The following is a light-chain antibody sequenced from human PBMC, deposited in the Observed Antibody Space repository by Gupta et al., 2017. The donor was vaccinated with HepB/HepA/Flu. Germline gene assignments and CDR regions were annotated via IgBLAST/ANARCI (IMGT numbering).Light chain of an antibody. J-gene: IGLJ2*01. CDR3: SSRDNSGNHVV. Sequence: SSELTQDPAVSVALGQTVRITCQGDSLRTYYATWFQKKAGQAPILVFYGRNNRPSGIPDRFSGSSSGNTASLTLGGAQAEDEADYYCSSRDNSGNHVVFGGGTKLTVL. V-gene: IGLV3-19*01. CDR2: GRN. CDR1: SLRTYY.